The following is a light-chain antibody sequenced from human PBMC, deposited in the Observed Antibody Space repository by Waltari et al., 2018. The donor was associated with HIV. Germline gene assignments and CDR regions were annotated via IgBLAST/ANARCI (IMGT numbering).Light chain of an antibody. V-gene: IGLV1-44*01. J-gene: IGLJ1*01. Sequence: QSVLTQSPSASGTPGQRVSISCSGRSSNIGRNPVNWYQQVPGTAPKLLIYNNNQRPSGVPDRFSGFKSGTSASLAISGLQSEDEADFYCAAWDDSLKDYVFGTGTEITV. CDR3: AAWDDSLKDYV. CDR2: NNN. CDR1: SSNIGRNP.